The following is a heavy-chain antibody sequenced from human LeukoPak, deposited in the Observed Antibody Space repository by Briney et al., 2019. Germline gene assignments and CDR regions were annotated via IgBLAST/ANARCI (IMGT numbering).Heavy chain of an antibody. Sequence: SETLSLTCTVSGGSISSSSYYWGWIRQPPGKGLEWIGSIYYSGSTYYNPSLKSRVTISVDTSKNQFSLKLSSVTAADTAVYYCAREWGQTYYDILTGYWHDAFDIWGQGTMVTISS. V-gene: IGHV4-39*02. J-gene: IGHJ3*02. CDR2: IYYSGST. CDR3: AREWGQTYYDILTGYWHDAFDI. CDR1: GGSISSSSYY. D-gene: IGHD3-9*01.